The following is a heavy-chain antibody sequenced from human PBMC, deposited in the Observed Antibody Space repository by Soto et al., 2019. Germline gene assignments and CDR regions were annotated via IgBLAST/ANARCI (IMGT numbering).Heavy chain of an antibody. V-gene: IGHV3-23*01. D-gene: IGHD3-3*02. CDR2: ISAGGGST. J-gene: IGHJ6*02. Sequence: EVQLLESGGGLVQPGGSLRLSCAASRFTFSSYAMSWVRQAPGKGLEWVSSISAGGGSTYYADSVKGRFTISRDNSKNTLYLQMNSLRAEDTALYYCAKGSAFYSYYGMDFWGQGTTVTVSS. CDR3: AKGSAFYSYYGMDF. CDR1: RFTFSSYA.